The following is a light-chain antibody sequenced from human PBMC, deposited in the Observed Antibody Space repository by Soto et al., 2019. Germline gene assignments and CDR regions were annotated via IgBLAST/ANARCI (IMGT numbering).Light chain of an antibody. CDR2: YKSDSDK. J-gene: IGLJ3*02. Sequence: QSVLTQPSSLSASPGASASLTCTLRSGINVDTFRMFWFQQKPGSPPQFLLKYKSDSDKQQGSGVSSRFSGSKDRTANAGILLISGLQSEDEADYYCMIWYNSAVVFGGGTKVTVL. CDR3: MIWYNSAVV. V-gene: IGLV5-45*03. CDR1: SGINVDTFR.